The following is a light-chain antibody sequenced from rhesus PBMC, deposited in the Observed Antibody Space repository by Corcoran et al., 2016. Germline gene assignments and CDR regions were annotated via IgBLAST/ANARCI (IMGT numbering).Light chain of an antibody. J-gene: IGKJ3*01. CDR3: QQRNRYPFT. Sequence: DIQLTQSPSSLSASVGDRVTITCRASQGISSYLAWYQQKPGKAPKLLIYDASNLHRGVPSRFSGSGSGTEFTLTIRSLQPEDFAVYYCQQRNRYPFTFGPGPKLDIK. V-gene: IGKV1-38*01. CDR1: QGISSY. CDR2: DAS.